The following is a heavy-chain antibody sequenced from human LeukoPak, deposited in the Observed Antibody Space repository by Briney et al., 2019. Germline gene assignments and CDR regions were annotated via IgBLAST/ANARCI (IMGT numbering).Heavy chain of an antibody. V-gene: IGHV5-51*01. Sequence: GESLKISCKGSGSSFTSYWIGWVRQMPGKGLEWMGIIYPGDSDTRYSPSCQGHVTISADKPISTAYLQWSSLKASDTAMYYCARHEGEMATIPIFDYWGQGTLVTVSS. J-gene: IGHJ4*02. D-gene: IGHD5-24*01. CDR3: ARHEGEMATIPIFDY. CDR1: GSSFTSYW. CDR2: IYPGDSDT.